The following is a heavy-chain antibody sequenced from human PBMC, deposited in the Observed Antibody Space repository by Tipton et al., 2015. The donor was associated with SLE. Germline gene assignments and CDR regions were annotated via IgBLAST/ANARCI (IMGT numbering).Heavy chain of an antibody. D-gene: IGHD6-19*01. CDR2: IYYTGTT. Sequence: TLSLTCTVSGGSISSGGYYWSWIRQHPGKGLEWIGYIYYTGTTYYNPSVKSRVAISLDTSKNQFSLQLNSVTAADTAVYYCARSVARYFNSWGQGTLVTVSS. CDR3: ARSVARYFNS. V-gene: IGHV4-31*03. CDR1: GGSISSGGYY. J-gene: IGHJ4*02.